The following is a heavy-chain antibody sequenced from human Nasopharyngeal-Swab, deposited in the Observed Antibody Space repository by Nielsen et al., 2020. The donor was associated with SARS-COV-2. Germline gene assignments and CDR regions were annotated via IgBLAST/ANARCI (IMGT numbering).Heavy chain of an antibody. J-gene: IGHJ4*02. CDR3: ARGVVAATHLFDY. V-gene: IGHV1-69*13. CDR1: GGTFSSYA. CDR2: INPIFGTA. Sequence: SVKVSCKASGGTFSSYAISWVRQAPGQGLEWMGGINPIFGTANYAQKFQGRVTITADESTSTAYMELSSLRSEDTAVYYCARGVVAATHLFDYWGQGTLVTVSS. D-gene: IGHD2-15*01.